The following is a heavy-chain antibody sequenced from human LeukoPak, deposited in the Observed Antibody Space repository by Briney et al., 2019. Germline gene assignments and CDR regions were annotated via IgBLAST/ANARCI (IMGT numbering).Heavy chain of an antibody. CDR1: GFTFSSYG. CDR3: ARERLAMVRGVIPKEAWGWFDP. J-gene: IGHJ5*02. Sequence: PGGSLRLSCAASGFTFSSYGMHWVRQAPGKGLEWVAFIRYDGSNKYYADSVKGRFTISRDNSKNTLYLQMNSLRAEDTAVYYCARERLAMVRGVIPKEAWGWFDPWGQGTLVTVSS. D-gene: IGHD3-10*01. CDR2: IRYDGSNK. V-gene: IGHV3-30*02.